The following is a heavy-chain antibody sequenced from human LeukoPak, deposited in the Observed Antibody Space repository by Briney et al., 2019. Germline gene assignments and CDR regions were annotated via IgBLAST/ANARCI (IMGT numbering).Heavy chain of an antibody. Sequence: GRSLRLSCAASGFTFSSYAMHWVRQAPGKGLEWVAVISYDGSKKYYADSVKGRFTISRDNSKNTLYLQMNSLRAEDTAVYYCARGDVLMDYDSSGYFDIWGQGTMVTVSS. V-gene: IGHV3-30-3*01. CDR2: ISYDGSKK. CDR1: GFTFSSYA. D-gene: IGHD3-22*01. CDR3: ARGDVLMDYDSSGYFDI. J-gene: IGHJ3*02.